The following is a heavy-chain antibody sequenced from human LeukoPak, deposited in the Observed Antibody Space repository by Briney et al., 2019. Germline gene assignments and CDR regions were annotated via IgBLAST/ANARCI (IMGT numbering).Heavy chain of an antibody. CDR1: GFTFSSYA. Sequence: GGSLRLSCAASGFTFSSYAMHWVRQAPGKGLEWVAVISYDGSNKYYADSVMGRFTISRDNSKNTLYLQMNSLRAEDTAVYYCARDGFDYWGQGTLVTVSS. V-gene: IGHV3-30-3*01. CDR2: ISYDGSNK. CDR3: ARDGFDY. J-gene: IGHJ4*02.